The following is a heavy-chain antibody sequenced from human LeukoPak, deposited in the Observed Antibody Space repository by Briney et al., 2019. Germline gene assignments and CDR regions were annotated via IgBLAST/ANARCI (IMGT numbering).Heavy chain of an antibody. Sequence: ASVKVSCKASGYTFTGYYMHWVRQAPGQGLERMGWINPNGGGTKYAQKFQGRVTMTSDASISTAYMELSSLRSDDTAVYYCASRPDQHLLYYFDYWGQGALVTVSS. J-gene: IGHJ4*02. D-gene: IGHD2-15*01. CDR1: GYTFTGYY. CDR2: INPNGGGT. CDR3: ASRPDQHLLYYFDY. V-gene: IGHV1-2*02.